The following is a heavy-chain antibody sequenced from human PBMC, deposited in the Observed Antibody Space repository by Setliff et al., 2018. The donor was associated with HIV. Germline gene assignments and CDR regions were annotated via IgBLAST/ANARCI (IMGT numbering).Heavy chain of an antibody. CDR2: ISGSGGST. CDR1: GFTFSTYP. D-gene: IGHD6-19*01. J-gene: IGHJ4*02. Sequence: GGSLRLSCAASGFTFSTYPMSWVRQAPGKGLEWVSGISGSGGSTYYADSVKGRFTISRDNSKNSLYLQMNSLRAEDTAIYYCARVLENSGSDYWGQGTLVTAPQ. V-gene: IGHV3-23*01. CDR3: ARVLENSGSDY.